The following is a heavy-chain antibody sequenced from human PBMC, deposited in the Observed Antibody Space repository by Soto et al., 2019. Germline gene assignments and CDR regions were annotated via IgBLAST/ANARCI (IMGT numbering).Heavy chain of an antibody. CDR1: GFTFSSYG. CDR2: IWYDGSNK. CDR3: AREYTAWPLAYCLDV. V-gene: IGHV3-33*01. D-gene: IGHD2-2*02. Sequence: VGSLRLSCAASGFTFSSYGMHWVRQAPGKGLEWVAVIWYDGSNKYYADSVKGRFTISRDNSKNTLYLQMNSLRAEDTAVYYCAREYTAWPLAYCLDVWGQGTTVTVSS. J-gene: IGHJ6*02.